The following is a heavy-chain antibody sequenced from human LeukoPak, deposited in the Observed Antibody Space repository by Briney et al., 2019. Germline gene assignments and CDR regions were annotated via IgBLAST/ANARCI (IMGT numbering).Heavy chain of an antibody. V-gene: IGHV4-39*01. Sequence: PSETLSLTCTVSGGSISSCNYYWGWIRQPPGKGLEWIGTIYYRGSAYYNPSLKSRVTISVDTSKNQFSLKLSSVTAADTAVYYCVRQWMRDSGAYYDFHHWGQGTLVTVST. CDR1: GGSISSCNYY. J-gene: IGHJ4*02. D-gene: IGHD3-22*01. CDR2: IYYRGSA. CDR3: VRQWMRDSGAYYDFHH.